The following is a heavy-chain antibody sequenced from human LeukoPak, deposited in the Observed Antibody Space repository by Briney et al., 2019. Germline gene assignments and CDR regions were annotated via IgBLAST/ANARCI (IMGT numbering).Heavy chain of an antibody. V-gene: IGHV4-39*07. CDR3: ARDEGYSSGRYGEGFDY. Sequence: SETLSLTCTVSGGSISSSSYFWGWIRQPPGRGLEWIGSLYYSGSTYCNPSLKSRGTISVDPSKNQFSLKLSSVTAADTAVYYCARDEGYSSGRYGEGFDYWGQGTLVTVSS. J-gene: IGHJ4*02. CDR1: GGSISSSSYF. CDR2: LYYSGST. D-gene: IGHD6-19*01.